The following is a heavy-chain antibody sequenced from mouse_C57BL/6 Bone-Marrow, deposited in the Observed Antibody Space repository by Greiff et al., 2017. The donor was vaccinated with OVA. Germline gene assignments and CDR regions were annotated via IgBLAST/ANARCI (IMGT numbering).Heavy chain of an antibody. D-gene: IGHD1-1*01. Sequence: VQLQQPGAELVKPGASVKISCKASGYTFTSYWLTWVKQRPGQGLEWIGDIYPGSGSTNYNEKFKSKATLTVDTSSSTAYMQLSSLTSEDSAVYYCAREGYYYGSSPWFAYWGQGTLVTVSA. CDR3: AREGYYYGSSPWFAY. J-gene: IGHJ3*01. V-gene: IGHV1-55*01. CDR1: GYTFTSYW. CDR2: IYPGSGST.